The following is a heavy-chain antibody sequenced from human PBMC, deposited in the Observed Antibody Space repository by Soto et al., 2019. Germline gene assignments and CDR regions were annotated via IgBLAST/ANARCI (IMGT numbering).Heavy chain of an antibody. CDR3: ARDRAKWKDYYYYGMDV. CDR1: DGSISSVDDS. Sequence: SETLSLTCTVSDGSISSVDDSCTWIRQPPGKGLEWIGYIYYSGSTYYNPSLKSRLTMSVDTSKNQFSLKLSSVTAAETAVYYCARDRAKWKDYYYYGMDVWGQGTTVTVSS. J-gene: IGHJ6*02. D-gene: IGHD1-20*01. V-gene: IGHV4-30-4*01. CDR2: IYYSGST.